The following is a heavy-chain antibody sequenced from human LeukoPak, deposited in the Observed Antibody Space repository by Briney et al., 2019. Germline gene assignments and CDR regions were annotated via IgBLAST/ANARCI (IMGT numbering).Heavy chain of an antibody. CDR3: ARVPHDDNPLRLYYLDY. D-gene: IGHD1-14*01. J-gene: IGHJ4*02. V-gene: IGHV4-38-2*01. Sequence: SETLPLTCAVSGYSISRGYYWGWIRQPPGKGLEWIGSIYHSGNTYYNPSLKSRVTISLDTSKNQFSLKLNSVTAADTAVYYCARVPHDDNPLRLYYLDYWGQGTLVTVSS. CDR1: GYSISRGYY. CDR2: IYHSGNT.